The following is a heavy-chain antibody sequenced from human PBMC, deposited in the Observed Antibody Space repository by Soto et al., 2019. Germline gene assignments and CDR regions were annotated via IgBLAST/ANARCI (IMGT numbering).Heavy chain of an antibody. V-gene: IGHV3-33*01. J-gene: IGHJ3*02. CDR2: IWYDGSNK. CDR3: ARSPTRGDAFDI. Sequence: GGSLRLSCAASGFTFSSYGMHWVRQAPGKGLEWVAVIWYDGSNKYYADSVKGRFTISRDNSKNTLYLQMNSLRAEDTAVYYCARSPTRGDAFDIWGQGTMVTVSS. D-gene: IGHD6-25*01. CDR1: GFTFSSYG.